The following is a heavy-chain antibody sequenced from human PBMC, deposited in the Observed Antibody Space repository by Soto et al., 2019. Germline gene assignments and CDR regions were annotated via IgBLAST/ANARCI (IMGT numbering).Heavy chain of an antibody. Sequence: GASAKVSCKASGYTFTSYGISLVRQAPGQGLEWMGWISAYNGNTNYAQKLQGRVTMTKDTSTSTAYMELRSLRYDATAANYCERLGYYYDSSGYSWLEPWGQGALVTVSS. J-gene: IGHJ5*02. CDR3: ERLGYYYDSSGYSWLEP. CDR1: GYTFTSYG. CDR2: ISAYNGNT. D-gene: IGHD3-22*01. V-gene: IGHV1-18*01.